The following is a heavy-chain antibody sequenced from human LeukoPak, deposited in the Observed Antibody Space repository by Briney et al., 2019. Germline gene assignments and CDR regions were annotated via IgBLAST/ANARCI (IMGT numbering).Heavy chain of an antibody. J-gene: IGHJ6*03. V-gene: IGHV3-21*01. CDR3: ARGGYKAYYMDV. CDR2: ISMTSSYI. D-gene: IGHD5-24*01. Sequence: GSLRLSCAASGFTFHSHSMNWVRQAPGKGLEWVSSISMTSSYIYYADSVKGRFTISRDNAKNTLYLQMNSLRAEDTAVYYCARGGYKAYYMDVWGKGTTVTVSS. CDR1: GFTFHSHS.